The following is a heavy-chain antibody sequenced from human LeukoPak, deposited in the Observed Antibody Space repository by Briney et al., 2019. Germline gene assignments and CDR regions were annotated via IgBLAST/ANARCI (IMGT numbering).Heavy chain of an antibody. D-gene: IGHD2-15*01. Sequence: GGSLRLSCTASGFTFSNYAMSWVRQAPGKGLEWVSTISGSDGSTYYADSVKGRFTISRDNSKNTLYLQMNSLRVEDTAIYYCVKGRGYCTGGSCYSDYWGQGTLVTVSS. V-gene: IGHV3-23*01. J-gene: IGHJ4*02. CDR2: ISGSDGST. CDR1: GFTFSNYA. CDR3: VKGRGYCTGGSCYSDY.